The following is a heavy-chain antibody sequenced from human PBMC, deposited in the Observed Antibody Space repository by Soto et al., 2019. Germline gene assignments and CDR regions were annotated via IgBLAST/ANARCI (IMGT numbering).Heavy chain of an antibody. CDR2: ISGSGGST. V-gene: IGHV3-23*01. J-gene: IGHJ4*02. Sequence: EVQLLESGGGLVQPGGSLRLSCAASGFTFSSYAMSWVRQAPGKGLEWVSAISGSGGSTYYADSVKGRFTISRDNSKXTLXXXXXXXXXXXXXXXXXXXXXXXXXXXXXXYYFDYWGQGTLVTVSS. CDR1: GFTFSSYA. CDR3: XXXXXXXXXXXXXYYFDY.